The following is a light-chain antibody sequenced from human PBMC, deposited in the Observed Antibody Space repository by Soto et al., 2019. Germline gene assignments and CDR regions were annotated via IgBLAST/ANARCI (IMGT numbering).Light chain of an antibody. CDR2: DAV. J-gene: IGKJ3*01. CDR1: QSLSSNY. V-gene: IGKV3-20*01. CDR3: HQYGTSPFT. Sequence: EIVLTQSPGTLSLSPGERATLSCRASQSLSSNYLAWHQQKPGQAPRLLIYDAVRRATGIPDRFSGSGSGTDFTLTISRLEPEDFAVYYCHQYGTSPFTFGPGTKVDIK.